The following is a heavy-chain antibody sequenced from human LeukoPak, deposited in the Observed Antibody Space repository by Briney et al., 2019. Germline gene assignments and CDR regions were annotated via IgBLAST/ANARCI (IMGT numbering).Heavy chain of an antibody. V-gene: IGHV1-2*02. CDR3: ARKGEHYGDYDY. CDR2: INPNSGGT. Sequence: GASVKVSCKASGYTFTGYYMHWVRQAPGQGLEWLAFINPNSGGTHYAQKFQGRVTVTRDTSISTTYMDLSRLRSDDTAVYYCARKGEHYGDYDYWGQGTLVTVSS. CDR1: GYTFTGYY. D-gene: IGHD4-17*01. J-gene: IGHJ4*02.